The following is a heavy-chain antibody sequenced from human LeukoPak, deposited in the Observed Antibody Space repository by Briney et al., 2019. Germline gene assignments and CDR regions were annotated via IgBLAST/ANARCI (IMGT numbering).Heavy chain of an antibody. V-gene: IGHV4-39*07. CDR3: AREVIGWFGSGGYYYYYMDV. CDR1: GGSISSSSYY. D-gene: IGHD3-10*01. Sequence: SETLSLTCTVSGGSISSSSYYWGWIRQPPGKGLEWIGSIYYSGSTYYNPSLKSRVTISVDTSKNQFSLKLSSVTAADTAVYYCAREVIGWFGSGGYYYYYMDVWGKGTTVTISS. J-gene: IGHJ6*03. CDR2: IYYSGST.